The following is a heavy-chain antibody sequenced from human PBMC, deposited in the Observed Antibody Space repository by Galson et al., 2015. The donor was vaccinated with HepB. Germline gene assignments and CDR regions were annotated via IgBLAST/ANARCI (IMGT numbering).Heavy chain of an antibody. D-gene: IGHD3-22*01. J-gene: IGHJ4*02. V-gene: IGHV3-30*18. CDR1: GFTFSSYG. CDR2: ISYDGSNK. Sequence: SLRLSCAASGFTFSSYGMHWVRQAPGKGLEWVAVISYDGSNKYYADSVKGRFTISRDNSKNTLYLQMNSLRAEDTAVYYCAKDGGIVVASRGFDYWGQGTLVTVSS. CDR3: AKDGGIVVASRGFDY.